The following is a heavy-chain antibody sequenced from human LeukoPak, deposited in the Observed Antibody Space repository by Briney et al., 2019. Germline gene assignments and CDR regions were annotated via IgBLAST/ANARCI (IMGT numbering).Heavy chain of an antibody. Sequence: SETLSLTCTVSGGSISSYYWSWIRQPPGKGLEWIGYMFYSGSTSYNPSLKSRVTISVDTSKNQFSLKLSSVTAADTAVYYCARVEATIFWFDPWGQGTLVTVSS. CDR2: MFYSGST. J-gene: IGHJ5*02. CDR3: ARVEATIFWFDP. CDR1: GGSISSYY. D-gene: IGHD5-12*01. V-gene: IGHV4-59*01.